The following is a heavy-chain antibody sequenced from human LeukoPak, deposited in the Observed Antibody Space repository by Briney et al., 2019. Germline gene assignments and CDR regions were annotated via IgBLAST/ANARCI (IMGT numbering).Heavy chain of an antibody. CDR2: IYYSGST. V-gene: IGHV4-39*01. Sequence: SETLSLTRTVSGGSLSSSSYYWGWIRQPPGKGQEWIGSIYYSGSTYYNPSLKSRVTISVDTSKNQFSLKLSSVTAADTAVYYCARGDYFDYWGQGTLVTVSS. CDR1: GGSLSSSSYY. J-gene: IGHJ4*02. D-gene: IGHD3-10*01. CDR3: ARGDYFDY.